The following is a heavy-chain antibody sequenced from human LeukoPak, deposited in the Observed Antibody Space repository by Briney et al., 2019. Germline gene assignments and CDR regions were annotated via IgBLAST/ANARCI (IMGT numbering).Heavy chain of an antibody. CDR1: GDSINNNNYY. J-gene: IGHJ5*02. V-gene: IGHV4-39*01. Sequence: PSETLSLTCTVSGDSINNNNYYWGWIRQPPGEGLEWIGNIYYNGRTYYSPSLKSRGTISVDTSNNQFSLKLNSVTAADTAVYYCARTYLNWFDPWGQGTLVTVSS. CDR3: ARTYLNWFDP. CDR2: IYYNGRT. D-gene: IGHD3-16*01.